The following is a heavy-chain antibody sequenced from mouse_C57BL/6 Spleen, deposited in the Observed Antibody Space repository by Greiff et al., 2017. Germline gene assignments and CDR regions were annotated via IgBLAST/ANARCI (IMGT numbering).Heavy chain of an antibody. V-gene: IGHV1-66*01. CDR2: IYPGSGNT. D-gene: IGHD1-1*01. CDR3: ARPGGSSPHWYCDV. CDR1: GYSFTSYY. Sequence: VKLMESGPELVKPGASVKISCKASGYSFTSYYIHWVKQRPGQGLEWIGWIYPGSGNTKYNEKFKGKATLTADTSSSTAYMQLSSLTSEDSAVYCCARPGGSSPHWYCDVWGTGTTVTVSS. J-gene: IGHJ1*03.